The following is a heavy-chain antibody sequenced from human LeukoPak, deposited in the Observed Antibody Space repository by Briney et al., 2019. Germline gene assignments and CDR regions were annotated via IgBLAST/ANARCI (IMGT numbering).Heavy chain of an antibody. CDR1: GFTFSSYA. CDR2: ISSSGSTI. V-gene: IGHV3-48*04. CDR3: ARDHVYGGADY. J-gene: IGHJ4*02. D-gene: IGHD5/OR15-5a*01. Sequence: GGSLRLSCAASGFTFSSYAMSWVRQAPGKGLEWVSYISSSGSTINCADSVKGRFTVSRDNAKNSLYLQMNSLRTEDTALYYCARDHVYGGADYWGQGTLVTVSS.